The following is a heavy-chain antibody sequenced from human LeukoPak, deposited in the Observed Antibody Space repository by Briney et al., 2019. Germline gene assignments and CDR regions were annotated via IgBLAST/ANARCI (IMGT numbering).Heavy chain of an antibody. CDR3: ARDSGETTEIDY. Sequence: GRSLRLSCAASGFTFSSYGMHWVRQAPGKGLEWVAVIWYDGSNKYYADSVKGRFTISRDNSKNTLYLQMNSLRAEDTAVYYCARDSGETTEIDYWGQGTLVTVSS. J-gene: IGHJ4*02. CDR1: GFTFSSYG. V-gene: IGHV3-33*01. D-gene: IGHD4-17*01. CDR2: IWYDGSNK.